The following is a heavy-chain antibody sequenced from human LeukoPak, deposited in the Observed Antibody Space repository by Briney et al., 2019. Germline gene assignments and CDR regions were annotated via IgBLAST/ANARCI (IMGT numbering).Heavy chain of an antibody. J-gene: IGHJ6*02. Sequence: SETLSLTCTVSGDSVSDYSWSWIRQPPGRGLECIGYIYTTGSTNNNPSLQSRVTISVDTSKNLFSLRLSSVTAADTAVYYCARTRITLGLSAAMYVWGQGTTVTVSS. D-gene: IGHD1-20*01. V-gene: IGHV4-4*08. CDR2: IYTTGST. CDR1: GDSVSDYS. CDR3: ARTRITLGLSAAMYV.